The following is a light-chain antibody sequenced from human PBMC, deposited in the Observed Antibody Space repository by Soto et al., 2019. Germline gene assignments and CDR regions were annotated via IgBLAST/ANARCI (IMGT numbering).Light chain of an antibody. Sequence: SYELTQPPSVSVAPGGTASITCGESDIGTKLVKWYQQKPGQAPVLVMSDDDDRPSGIPERFSGSNSVNTANLTISRVEAGDEADYYCQVCDSSTDIYVFGTGTKLTV. CDR3: QVCDSSTDIYV. J-gene: IGLJ1*01. CDR1: DIGTKL. CDR2: DDD. V-gene: IGLV3-21*04.